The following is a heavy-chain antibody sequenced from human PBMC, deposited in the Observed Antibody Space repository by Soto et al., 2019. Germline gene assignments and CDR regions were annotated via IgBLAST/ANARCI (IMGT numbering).Heavy chain of an antibody. CDR3: ARTAATGKYYYGVDV. V-gene: IGHV5-51*01. D-gene: IGHD6-13*01. Sequence: ESLKISCKGSGYSFTSNWIGWVRQMPGKGLEWMGIIYPGDSDTRYSPSFQGQVTISADKSISTAYLQWSSLKASDTAMYYCARTAATGKYYYGVDVWGQGTTVTVSS. CDR2: IYPGDSDT. CDR1: GYSFTSNW. J-gene: IGHJ6*02.